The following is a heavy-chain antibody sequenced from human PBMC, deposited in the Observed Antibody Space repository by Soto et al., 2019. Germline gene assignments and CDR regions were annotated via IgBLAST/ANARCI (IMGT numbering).Heavy chain of an antibody. V-gene: IGHV4-39*01. J-gene: IGHJ4*02. CDR1: GGSISSSSYY. CDR3: ARLFARRGHRDY. D-gene: IGHD3-10*01. Sequence: PAETLSLTCTVSGGSISSSSYYWGWIRQPPGKWLEWIGSIYYSGSTYYNPSLKSRVTISVDTSKNQFSLKLSSVTAADTAVYYCARLFARRGHRDYWGQGTLVTVYS. CDR2: IYYSGST.